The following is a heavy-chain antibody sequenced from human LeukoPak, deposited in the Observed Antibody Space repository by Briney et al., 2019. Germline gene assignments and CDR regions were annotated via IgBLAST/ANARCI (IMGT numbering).Heavy chain of an antibody. J-gene: IGHJ6*03. D-gene: IGHD2-15*01. CDR1: GFTFSSYS. CDR2: ISSSSSYI. V-gene: IGHV3-21*01. CDR3: ARGSDCSGGSCYPWDYYYMDV. Sequence: GGSLRLSCAASGFTFSSYSMNWVRQAPGKGLEWVSSISSSSSYIYYADSVKGRFTISRDNAKNSLYLQMNSLRAEDTAVYYCARGSDCSGGSCYPWDYYYMDVWGKGTTVTVSS.